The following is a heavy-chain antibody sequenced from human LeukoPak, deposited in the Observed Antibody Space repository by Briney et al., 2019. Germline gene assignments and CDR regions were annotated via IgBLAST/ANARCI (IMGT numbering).Heavy chain of an antibody. CDR1: GGSFSGYY. Sequence: PSETLSLTCAVSGGSFSGYYWSWIRQPPGKGLEWIGEINHSGSTNYNPSLKSRVTISVDTSKNQFSLKLSSVTAADTAVYYCARVRSSSWYYFDYWGQGTLVTVSS. CDR3: ARVRSSSWYYFDY. D-gene: IGHD6-13*01. J-gene: IGHJ4*02. CDR2: INHSGST. V-gene: IGHV4-34*01.